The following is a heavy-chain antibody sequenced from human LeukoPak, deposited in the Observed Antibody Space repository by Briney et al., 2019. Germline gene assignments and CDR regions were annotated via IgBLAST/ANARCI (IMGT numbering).Heavy chain of an antibody. CDR3: ARDPLAAAEYYFDY. CDR1: GGSISSSSCY. Sequence: SETLSLTCTVSGGSISSSSCYWGWIRQPPGKGLEWIGSIYYSGSTYYNPSLKSRVTISVDTSKNQFSLKLSSVTAADTAVYYCARDPLAAAEYYFDYWGQGTLVTVSS. CDR2: IYYSGST. V-gene: IGHV4-39*07. J-gene: IGHJ4*02. D-gene: IGHD6-13*01.